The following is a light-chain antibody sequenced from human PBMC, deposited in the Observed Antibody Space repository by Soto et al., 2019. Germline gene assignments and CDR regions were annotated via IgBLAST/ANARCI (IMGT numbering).Light chain of an antibody. CDR1: QRISKW. CDR3: QQYESYSRT. J-gene: IGKJ1*01. V-gene: IGKV1-5*01. Sequence: DIQMTQSPSAVSASVGDRVTITCRASQRISKWLAWFQQKPGKAPKLLIYDASTLESGVPSRFSGGGSETEFTLTISGLQPDDFATYICQQYESYSRTFGQGTKVDNK. CDR2: DAS.